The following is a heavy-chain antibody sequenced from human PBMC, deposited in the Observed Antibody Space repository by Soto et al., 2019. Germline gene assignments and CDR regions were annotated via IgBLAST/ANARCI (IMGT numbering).Heavy chain of an antibody. D-gene: IGHD4-17*01. CDR2: VTDNGRST. J-gene: IGHJ4*02. V-gene: IGHV3-23*01. CDR3: AKERPTTTAFDY. CDR1: GFSFSRDG. Sequence: GGSLSLSCAASGFSFSRDGMSWVRQAPGKGLEWVSFVTDNGRSTYYADSMKGRFTISRDNTKNTLFLQMNGLRAEDTAVYYWAKERPTTTAFDYWGEGALVT.